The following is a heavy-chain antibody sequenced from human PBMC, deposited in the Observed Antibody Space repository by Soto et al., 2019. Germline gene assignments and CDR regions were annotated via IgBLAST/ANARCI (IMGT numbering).Heavy chain of an antibody. V-gene: IGHV3-11*06. J-gene: IGHJ2*01. CDR3: ARLRVGVNWYFDL. CDR1: GFNFGDYY. Sequence: QMQLVESGGGLVNPGGSLRLSCAASGFNFGDYYMSWVRQAPGKGLEWVSFVSSTGSYTKYSDSVGGRFTVSRDNGKNSLHLQLNSLRVEDTAVYYCARLRVGVNWYFDLWGRGTLVTVSS. D-gene: IGHD1-26*01. CDR2: VSSTGSYT.